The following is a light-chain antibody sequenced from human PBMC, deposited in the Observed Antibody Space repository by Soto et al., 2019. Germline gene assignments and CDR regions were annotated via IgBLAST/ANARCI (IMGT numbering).Light chain of an antibody. CDR2: KAS. V-gene: IGKV1-5*03. CDR3: LQYNVYPLT. Sequence: DIQMTQSPSTLSASVGDRVTITCRASQNINRWLAWYQQRPGKAPNGLIHKASTLEAGVPSRFSGSASGTEFTLTISSLQADDFAAYFCLQYNVYPLTFGGGTKVEIK. CDR1: QNINRW. J-gene: IGKJ4*01.